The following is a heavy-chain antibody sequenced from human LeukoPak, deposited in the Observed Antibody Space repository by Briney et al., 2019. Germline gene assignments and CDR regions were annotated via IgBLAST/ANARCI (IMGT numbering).Heavy chain of an antibody. D-gene: IGHD5-12*01. V-gene: IGHV3-74*01. CDR2: MDTDGSNI. CDR3: ARGGEGYNGPGFN. Sequence: GGSLRLSCAASGFTFSSHWMHSVRQAPGKGLVWVSRMDTDGSNINYADSVKGRFTISRDNAKNTLYLQMNSLRAEDTAVYYCARGGEGYNGPGFNWGQGTLVTVSS. CDR1: GFTFSSHW. J-gene: IGHJ4*02.